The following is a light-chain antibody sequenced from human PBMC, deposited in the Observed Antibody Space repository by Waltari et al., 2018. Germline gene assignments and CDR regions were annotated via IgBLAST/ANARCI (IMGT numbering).Light chain of an antibody. J-gene: IGLJ2*01. Sequence: QSALTQPASVSGSPGQSITISCTGTSSDVGSYNFVSWYQQHPGKAPKLIISEVTKRPSWVSNRFSGPKSGNTASLTISGLQAYDEADYYCCSFASRIGVFGGGTRVTVL. CDR3: CSFASRIGV. V-gene: IGLV2-23*02. CDR2: EVT. CDR1: SSDVGSYNF.